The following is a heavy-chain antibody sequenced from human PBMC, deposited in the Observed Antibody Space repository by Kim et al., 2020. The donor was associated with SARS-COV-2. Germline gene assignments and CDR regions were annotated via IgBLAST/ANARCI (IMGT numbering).Heavy chain of an antibody. D-gene: IGHD2-8*01. V-gene: IGHV3-30*04. CDR2: ISYDGSNK. Sequence: GGSLRLSCAASGFTFSSYAMHWVRQAPGKGLEWVAVISYDGSNKYYADSVKGRFTISRDNSKNTLYLQMNSLRAEDTAVYYCASVRADYFDYWGQGTLVTVSS. J-gene: IGHJ4*02. CDR1: GFTFSSYA. CDR3: ASVRADYFDY.